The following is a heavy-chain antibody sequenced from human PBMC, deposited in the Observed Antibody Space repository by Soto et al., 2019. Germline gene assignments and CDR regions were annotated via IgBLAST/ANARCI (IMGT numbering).Heavy chain of an antibody. Sequence: ASVKVSCKASGGTFSSYAISWVRQAPGQGLEWMGGIIPIFGTANYAQKFQGRVTITADESTSTAYMELSSLRSEDTAVYYCARGLYYYDSSGRSPYGMDVWGQGTTVTVSS. D-gene: IGHD3-22*01. CDR3: ARGLYYYDSSGRSPYGMDV. J-gene: IGHJ6*02. V-gene: IGHV1-69*13. CDR1: GGTFSSYA. CDR2: IIPIFGTA.